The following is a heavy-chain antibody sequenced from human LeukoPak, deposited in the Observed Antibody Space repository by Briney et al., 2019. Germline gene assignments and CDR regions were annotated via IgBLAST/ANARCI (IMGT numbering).Heavy chain of an antibody. D-gene: IGHD4-11*01. Sequence: GGSLRLSCTASGFTFSSYSMDWVRQAPGKGLEWVSYISSSSGTINYADSVKGRFTISRDNAKNSLYLEMNSLRAGDTAVYFCARQGNYRDFNYWGQGTLVTVSS. CDR2: ISSSSGTI. V-gene: IGHV3-48*01. CDR3: ARQGNYRDFNY. J-gene: IGHJ4*02. CDR1: GFTFSSYS.